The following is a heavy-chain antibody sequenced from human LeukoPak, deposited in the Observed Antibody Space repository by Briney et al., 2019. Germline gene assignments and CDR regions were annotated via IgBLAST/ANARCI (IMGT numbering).Heavy chain of an antibody. V-gene: IGHV3-23*01. CDR1: GFPFSTYT. Sequence: GGSLRLSCAASGFPFSTYTISWVRQAPGKGLEWVSAISGSGGSTYYADSVKGRFTISRDNSKNTLYLQMNSLRAEDTAVCYCAKEEWYSSSWYVTPNNWFDPWGQGTLVTVSS. CDR3: AKEEWYSSSWYVTPNNWFDP. CDR2: ISGSGGST. D-gene: IGHD6-13*01. J-gene: IGHJ5*02.